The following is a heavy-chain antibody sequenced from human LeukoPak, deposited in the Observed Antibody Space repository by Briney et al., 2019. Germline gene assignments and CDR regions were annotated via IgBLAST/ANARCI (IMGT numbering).Heavy chain of an antibody. D-gene: IGHD4-11*01. J-gene: IGHJ4*02. CDR1: GGSFSSDDYY. CDR3: ARVREAYTNPFFDY. V-gene: IGHV4-30-2*01. Sequence: PSQTLSLTCTVSGGSFSSDDYYWSWIRQPPGKGLEWIGYINHSGSAYYNPSLKSRVTISVDRSKNQFSLKLSSVTAADTAMFYCARVREAYTNPFFDYWGQGTPVTVSS. CDR2: INHSGSA.